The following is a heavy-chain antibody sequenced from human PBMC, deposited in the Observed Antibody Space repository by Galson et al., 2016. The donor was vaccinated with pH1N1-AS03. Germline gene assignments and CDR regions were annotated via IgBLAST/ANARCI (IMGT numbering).Heavy chain of an antibody. V-gene: IGHV1-18*01. D-gene: IGHD3-22*01. CDR3: ARHAADYFESNGYLRGPIDY. CDR2: ISVYTGKT. CDR1: GYIFTTYG. J-gene: IGHJ4*02. Sequence: SVKVSCKASGYIFTTYGIKWVRQAPGQGLEWMGWISVYTGKTHYAQNLQDRVTMTRDTSTSTAYMELRSLRSDDTAVYYCARHAADYFESNGYLRGPIDYWGQGTLVPVSS.